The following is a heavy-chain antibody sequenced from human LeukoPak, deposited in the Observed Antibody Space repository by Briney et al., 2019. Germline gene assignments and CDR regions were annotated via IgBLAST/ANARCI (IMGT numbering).Heavy chain of an antibody. Sequence: PSETLSLTCAVYGGSFSGYYWSWIRQPPGKGLEWIGEINHSGSTNYNPSLKSRVTISVDTSKNQFSLKLSSVTAADTAVYYCARLSGDYFLAFDIWGQGTMVTVSS. V-gene: IGHV4-34*01. J-gene: IGHJ3*02. CDR3: ARLSGDYFLAFDI. D-gene: IGHD2/OR15-2a*01. CDR1: GGSFSGYY. CDR2: INHSGST.